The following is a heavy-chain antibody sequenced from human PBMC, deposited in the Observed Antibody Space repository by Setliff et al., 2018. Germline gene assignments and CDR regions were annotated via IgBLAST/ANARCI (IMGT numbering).Heavy chain of an antibody. CDR1: GGTFSNHA. CDR2: INPGGGSA. CDR3: ARAGVAAADRKGLLEY. D-gene: IGHD6-13*01. Sequence: GASVKVSCKVAGGTFSNHAISWARQAPGQGLEWMGIINPGGGSASIVQKFQGRVTMTSDTSTSTVYMEVTGLTSEDTAVYYCARAGVAAADRKGLLEYWGQGTLVTVSS. V-gene: IGHV1-46*01. J-gene: IGHJ4*02.